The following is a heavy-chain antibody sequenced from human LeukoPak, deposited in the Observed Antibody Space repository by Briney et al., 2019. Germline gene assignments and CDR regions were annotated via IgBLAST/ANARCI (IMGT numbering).Heavy chain of an antibody. J-gene: IGHJ3*02. V-gene: IGHV3-30*18. CDR3: AKDLGVYDSSLDAFDI. CDR1: GFIFSNYG. CDR2: ISYDGSNK. D-gene: IGHD3-22*01. Sequence: GGSLRLSCAASGFIFSNYGMHWGRQAPGKGLEWVAVISYDGSNKYYEDSVKGRFTISRDNSKNTLYLQMNSLRAEDTAVYYCAKDLGVYDSSLDAFDIWGQGTMVTVSS.